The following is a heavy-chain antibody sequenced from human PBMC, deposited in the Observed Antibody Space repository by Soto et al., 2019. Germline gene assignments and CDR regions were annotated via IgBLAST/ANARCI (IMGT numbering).Heavy chain of an antibody. Sequence: RGSLRLSCAASGFTFSSYAMSWVRQAPGKGLGWVSAISGSGGSTYYADSVKGRFTISRDNSKNTLYLQMNSLRAEDTAVYYCAKRPLYIWGSYRPYWGQGTLVTRLL. CDR2: ISGSGGST. CDR3: AKRPLYIWGSYRPY. D-gene: IGHD3-16*02. V-gene: IGHV3-23*01. CDR1: GFTFSSYA. J-gene: IGHJ4*02.